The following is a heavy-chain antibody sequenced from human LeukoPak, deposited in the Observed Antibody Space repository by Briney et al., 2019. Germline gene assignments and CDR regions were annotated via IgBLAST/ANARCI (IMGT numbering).Heavy chain of an antibody. CDR3: ARAPKFRLVGVPKGPFDP. J-gene: IGHJ5*02. CDR1: GFTFSDYY. CDR2: ISNSGSTI. Sequence: GGSLRLSCAASGFTFSDYYMSWIRQAPGKGLEWVSYISNSGSTIYYADSAKGRFFISRDNAKNSLYLQMNSLRAEDTAVYYCARAPKFRLVGVPKGPFDPWGQGTLVTVSS. D-gene: IGHD1-26*01. V-gene: IGHV3-11*01.